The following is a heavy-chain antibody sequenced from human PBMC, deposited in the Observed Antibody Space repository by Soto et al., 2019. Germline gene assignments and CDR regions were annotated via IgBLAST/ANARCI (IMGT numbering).Heavy chain of an antibody. Sequence: GGSLRLSCAASRFTVGSSYVSWVRQAPGKGLEWVSVIYTGDTPYYADSVKGRFTISRDNSKNTLYLQMNSLRVEDTAVYYCTRDLMDVVPPADDLFDPWGQGILVTV. J-gene: IGHJ5*02. CDR3: TRDLMDVVPPADDLFDP. D-gene: IGHD2-2*01. V-gene: IGHV3-53*01. CDR2: IYTGDTP. CDR1: RFTVGSSY.